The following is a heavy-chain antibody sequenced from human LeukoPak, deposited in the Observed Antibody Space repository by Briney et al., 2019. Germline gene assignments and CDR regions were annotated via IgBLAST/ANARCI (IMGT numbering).Heavy chain of an antibody. V-gene: IGHV5-51*01. CDR2: IYPGDSDT. J-gene: IGHJ6*03. D-gene: IGHD3-3*01. CDR1: GYSFTSYW. CDR3: CMYYALGGYMDV. Sequence: RGESLKISCKGSGYSFTSYWIGWVRQMPGKGLGWMGIIYPGDSDTRYSPSFQGQVTISVDKSISTAYLQWSSLKASDTSMYYCCMYYALGGYMDVWGKGTTVTVSS.